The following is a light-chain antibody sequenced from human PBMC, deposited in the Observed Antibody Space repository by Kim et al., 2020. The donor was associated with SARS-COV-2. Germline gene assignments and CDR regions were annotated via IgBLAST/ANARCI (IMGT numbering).Light chain of an antibody. V-gene: IGKV3-11*01. CDR2: DAS. J-gene: IGKJ4*01. Sequence: PGERANPSCRAGQSVSSYLAWYQQKPGQAPRLLIYDASNRATGIPARFSGSGSGTDFTLTISSLEPEDFAVYYCQQRSNWLTFGGGTKVDIK. CDR3: QQRSNWLT. CDR1: QSVSSY.